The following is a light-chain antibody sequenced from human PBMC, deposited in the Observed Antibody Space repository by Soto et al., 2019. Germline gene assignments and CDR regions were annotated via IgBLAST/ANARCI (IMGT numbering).Light chain of an antibody. CDR2: EVS. CDR1: SSDVGGYNY. CDR3: SSYTSSRTLV. Sequence: QSVLTQPASVSWSPGQSITISCTGTSSDVGGYNYVSWYQQHPGKAPKLMIYEVSNRPSGVSNRFSGSKSGNTASLTISGLQAEDEADYYCSSYTSSRTLVFGTGTKVTVL. J-gene: IGLJ1*01. V-gene: IGLV2-14*01.